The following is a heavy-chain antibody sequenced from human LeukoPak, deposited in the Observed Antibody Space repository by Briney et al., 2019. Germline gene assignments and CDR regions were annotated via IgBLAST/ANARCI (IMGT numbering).Heavy chain of an antibody. CDR3: ARRLHDCSSTRCYKIFDY. CDR2: IYTGGST. J-gene: IGHJ4*02. D-gene: IGHD2-2*01. V-gene: IGHV4-4*09. Sequence: SETLSLTCTVSGASISSDYWSWIRQPPGKGLEWIGYIYTGGSTKYNPSLESRVTISRDTSNNQFSLKLSSVIAADTAMYYCARRLHDCSSTRCYKIFDYWGQGSLVTVSS. CDR1: GASISSDY.